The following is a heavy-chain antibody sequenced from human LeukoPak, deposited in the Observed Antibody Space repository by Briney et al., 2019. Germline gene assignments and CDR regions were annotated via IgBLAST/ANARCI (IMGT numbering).Heavy chain of an antibody. Sequence: PGGSLRLSCAASGFTFSSYSMNWVRQAPGKGLERVSSITSSSSYIYYADSVKGRFTFSRDNAKNSLYLQMNSLRAEDTAVYYCARDFGGYCSGGSCYSGWSDYWGQGTLVTVSS. V-gene: IGHV3-21*01. J-gene: IGHJ4*02. CDR1: GFTFSSYS. CDR3: ARDFGGYCSGGSCYSGWSDY. D-gene: IGHD2-15*01. CDR2: ITSSSSYI.